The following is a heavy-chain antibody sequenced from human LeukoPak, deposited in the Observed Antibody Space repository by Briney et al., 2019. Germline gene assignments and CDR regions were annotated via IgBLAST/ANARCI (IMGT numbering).Heavy chain of an antibody. CDR2: VSRDGSDM. CDR3: AKDVARIAYAFDY. J-gene: IGHJ4*02. D-gene: IGHD6-13*01. CDR1: GFTFNTYW. Sequence: GGSLRLSCAASGFTFNTYWMSWVRQAPGKGLEWVAIVSRDGSDMIYLDSVKGRFTISRDNAENSLFLQMNNLRVEDAAVYYCAKDVARIAYAFDYWGQGTLVTVSS. V-gene: IGHV3-7*03.